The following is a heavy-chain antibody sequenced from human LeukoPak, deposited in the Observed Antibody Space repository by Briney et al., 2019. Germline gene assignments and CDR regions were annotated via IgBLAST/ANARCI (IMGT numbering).Heavy chain of an antibody. Sequence: SQTLSLTCTVSGGSISSGGYYWSWIRQPPGKGLEWIGYIYHSGSTYYNPSLKSRVTISVDRSKNQLSLKLSSVTAADTAVYYCARDRYSSSSGGSGIQRGDDYWGQGTLVTVSS. J-gene: IGHJ4*02. CDR1: GGSISSGGYY. V-gene: IGHV4-30-2*01. D-gene: IGHD6-6*01. CDR2: IYHSGST. CDR3: ARDRYSSSSGGSGIQRGDDY.